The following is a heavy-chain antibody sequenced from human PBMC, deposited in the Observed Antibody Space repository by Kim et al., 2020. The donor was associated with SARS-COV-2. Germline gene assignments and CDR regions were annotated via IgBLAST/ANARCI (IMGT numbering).Heavy chain of an antibody. CDR3: AREEYSSSANWFDP. J-gene: IGHJ5*02. D-gene: IGHD6-6*01. Sequence: ADPVQGRFTISRDNSKNTLYLQMNSLRAEDTAVYYCAREEYSSSANWFDPWGQGTLVTVSS. V-gene: IGHV3-33*01.